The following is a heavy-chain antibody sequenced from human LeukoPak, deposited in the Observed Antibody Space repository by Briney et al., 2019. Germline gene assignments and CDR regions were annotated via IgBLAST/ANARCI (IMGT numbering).Heavy chain of an antibody. CDR1: GFTFSSYS. D-gene: IGHD3-10*01. J-gene: IGHJ4*02. CDR3: ARVLLFGFAPPRDDY. CDR2: ISSSSSYI. Sequence: GGSLRLSCAASGFTFSSYSMNWVRQAPGKGLEWVSSISSSSSYIYYADSVKGRFTISRDNAKNSLYPQMNSLRAEDTAVYYCARVLLFGFAPPRDDYWGQGTLVTVSS. V-gene: IGHV3-21*01.